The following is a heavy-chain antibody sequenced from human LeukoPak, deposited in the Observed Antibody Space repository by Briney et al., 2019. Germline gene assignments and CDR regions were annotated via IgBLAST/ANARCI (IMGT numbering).Heavy chain of an antibody. J-gene: IGHJ6*04. D-gene: IGHD3-9*01. CDR2: XXAYNGNT. CDR3: ASAPYDILTGYNYGMDV. Sequence: ASVKVSCKASGYTFTSYGISWVRQAPGQGLEWXXXXXAYNGNTNYAQKLQGRVTMTTDTSTSTAYMELRSLRSDDTAVYYCASAPYDILTGYNYGMDVWGKGTTVTVSS. V-gene: IGHV1-18*04. CDR1: GYTFTSYG.